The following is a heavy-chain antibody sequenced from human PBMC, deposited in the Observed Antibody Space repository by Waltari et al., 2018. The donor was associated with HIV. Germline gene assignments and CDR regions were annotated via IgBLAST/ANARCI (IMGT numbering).Heavy chain of an antibody. V-gene: IGHV4-34*01. Sequence: QVQLQQWGAGLLKPSETLSLTCAVYGGSFSGYYWSWIRQPPGKGLEWIGEINHSGSTNYNPSLKSRVTISVDTSKNQFSLKLSSVTAADTAVYYCAREPVPAAMIRWFDPWGQGTLVTVSS. J-gene: IGHJ5*02. CDR3: AREPVPAAMIRWFDP. D-gene: IGHD2-2*01. CDR1: GGSFSGYY. CDR2: INHSGST.